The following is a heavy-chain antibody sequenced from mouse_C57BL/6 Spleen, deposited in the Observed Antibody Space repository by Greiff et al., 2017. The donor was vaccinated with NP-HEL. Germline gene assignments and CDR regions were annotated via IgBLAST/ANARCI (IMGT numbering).Heavy chain of an antibody. CDR1: GFNIKDYY. CDR2: IDPEDGET. J-gene: IGHJ1*03. Sequence: EVKLMESGAELVKPGASVKLSCTASGFNIKDYYVHWVKQRTEQGLEWIGRIDPEDGETKYAPKFQGKATITADTSSNTAYLQLSSLTSEDTAVYYCASYYGSSHRYWYFDVWGTGTTVTVSS. D-gene: IGHD1-1*01. V-gene: IGHV14-2*01. CDR3: ASYYGSSHRYWYFDV.